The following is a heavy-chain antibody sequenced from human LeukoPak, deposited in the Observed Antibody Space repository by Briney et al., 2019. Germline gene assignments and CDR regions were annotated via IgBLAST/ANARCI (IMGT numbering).Heavy chain of an antibody. V-gene: IGHV1-2*02. Sequence: ASVKVSCKASGYTFIGYYMHWVRQAPGQGLEWMGWINPNSGGTNYAQKFRGRVTMTRDTSNSTAYMDLSRLRSDDTAVYYCARDDDFVDYWGQGSLVTVSS. CDR2: INPNSGGT. J-gene: IGHJ4*02. CDR3: ARDDDFVDY. CDR1: GYTFIGYY. D-gene: IGHD1-1*01.